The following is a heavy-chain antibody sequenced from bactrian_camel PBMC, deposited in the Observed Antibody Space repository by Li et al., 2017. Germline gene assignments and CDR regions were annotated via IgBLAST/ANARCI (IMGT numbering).Heavy chain of an antibody. CDR2: LYTGGGIT. V-gene: IGHV3S1*01. J-gene: IGHJ6*01. Sequence: HVQLVESGGGSVHGGGSLRLSCATSGYTYRSACMAWFRQTPGKEREAVAVLYTGGGITYYADSVKGRFTISRDNAKNTVFLQMNSLKSEDTALYYCATRWDFGYWGQGTQVTVS. D-gene: IGHD2*01. CDR3: ATRWDFGY. CDR1: GYTYRSAC.